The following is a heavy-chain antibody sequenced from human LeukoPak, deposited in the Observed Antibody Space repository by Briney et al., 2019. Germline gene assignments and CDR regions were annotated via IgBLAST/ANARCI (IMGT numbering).Heavy chain of an antibody. CDR2: INPNSGGT. CDR3: ARDYCSSTSCYRPLNYYYDYYMDV. V-gene: IGHV1-2*02. J-gene: IGHJ6*03. Sequence: GASVKVSCKASGYTFTGYYMHWVRQAPGQGLEWMGWINPNSGGTNYAQKFQGRVTMTRDTSISTAYMELSRLRSDDTAVYYCARDYCSSTSCYRPLNYYYDYYMDVWGKGTTVTVSS. D-gene: IGHD2-2*01. CDR1: GYTFTGYY.